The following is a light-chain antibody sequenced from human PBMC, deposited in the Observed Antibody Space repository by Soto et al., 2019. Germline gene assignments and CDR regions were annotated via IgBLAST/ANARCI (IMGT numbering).Light chain of an antibody. CDR1: NIGSKS. CDR3: QVWDSSSDHVV. V-gene: IGLV3-21*04. J-gene: IGLJ2*01. CDR2: YDN. Sequence: SYELTQPPSVSVAPGKTARITCGGNNIGSKSVHWYQQKPGQAPVLVIYYDNDRPSGIPERFSGSNSGNTATLTISRVEAGDEADYYCQVWDSSSDHVVFGGETKLTVL.